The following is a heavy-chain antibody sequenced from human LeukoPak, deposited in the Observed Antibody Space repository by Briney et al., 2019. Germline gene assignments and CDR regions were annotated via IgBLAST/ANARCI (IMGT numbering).Heavy chain of an antibody. CDR2: ISGSSRST. Sequence: PGGSLRLSCAASGFTFSSYAMSWVRQAPGEGLEWVSAISGSSRSTYYADSVKGRFTISRDNSKNTLYLQMYGLRAEDTAVYYCAVVVTAILWGQGTLVTVSS. V-gene: IGHV3-23*01. CDR3: AVVVTAIL. CDR1: GFTFSSYA. J-gene: IGHJ4*02. D-gene: IGHD2-21*02.